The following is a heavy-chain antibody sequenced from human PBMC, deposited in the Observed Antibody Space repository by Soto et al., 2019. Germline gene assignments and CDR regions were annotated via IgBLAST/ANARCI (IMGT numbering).Heavy chain of an antibody. Sequence: GGSLRLSCAASGFTFSSYDMHWVRQATGKGLEWVSAIGTAGDTYYPGSVKGRFTISRENAKNSLYLQMNSLRAEDTAVYYCARDPQGRAGIYGMDVWGQGTTVTVSS. CDR2: IGTAGDT. J-gene: IGHJ6*02. V-gene: IGHV3-13*01. CDR3: ARDPQGRAGIYGMDV. CDR1: GFTFSSYD. D-gene: IGHD3-10*01.